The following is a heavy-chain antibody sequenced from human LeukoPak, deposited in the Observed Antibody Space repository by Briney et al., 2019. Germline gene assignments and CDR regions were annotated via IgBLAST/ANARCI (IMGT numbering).Heavy chain of an antibody. CDR3: ARSECSGGDCSGKYFHH. CDR2: IYPSDSDT. J-gene: IGHJ1*01. Sequence: GASLKISCKGSGYSFPIYWIGWVRQLPGKGLELMGIIYPSDSDTKYSPSFQGRVTISADKSISTAYLQWSSLKASDTAMYYCARSECSGGDCSGKYFHHWGQGTLVTVSS. D-gene: IGHD2-21*02. V-gene: IGHV5-51*01. CDR1: GYSFPIYW.